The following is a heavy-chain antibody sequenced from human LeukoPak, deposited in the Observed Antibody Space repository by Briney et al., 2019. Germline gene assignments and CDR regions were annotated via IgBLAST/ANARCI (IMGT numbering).Heavy chain of an antibody. CDR2: INPNSGGT. CDR1: GYTFTGYY. Sequence: ASVKVSCKASGYTFTGYYMHWVRQAPGQGLEWMGWINPNSGGTNYAQKFQGRVTMTRDTSISTAYMELSRLRSDDTAVYYCARDRPTDIVVVPAAFLPLFDAWGQGTLVTVSS. D-gene: IGHD2-2*01. V-gene: IGHV1-2*02. J-gene: IGHJ5*02. CDR3: ARDRPTDIVVVPAAFLPLFDA.